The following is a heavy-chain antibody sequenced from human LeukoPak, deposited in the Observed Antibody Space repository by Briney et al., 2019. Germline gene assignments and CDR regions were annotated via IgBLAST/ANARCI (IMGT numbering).Heavy chain of an antibody. CDR3: ARGGYYDFWSGTSYWFDP. Sequence: PSETLSLTSPVSAGSITSYYCSWIRQPPGKGLEWIGYIYYSGSTNYNPSLKSRVTISVDTSKNQFSLKLSSVTAADTAVYYCARGGYYDFWSGTSYWFDPWGQGTLVTVSS. V-gene: IGHV4-59*01. CDR2: IYYSGST. CDR1: AGSITSYY. J-gene: IGHJ5*02. D-gene: IGHD3-3*01.